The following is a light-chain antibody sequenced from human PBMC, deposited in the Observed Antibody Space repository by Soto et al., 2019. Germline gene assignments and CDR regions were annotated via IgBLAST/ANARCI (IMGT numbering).Light chain of an antibody. Sequence: AIQMTQSPASLSASVGDTVIITCRASQGVRRDLGWYQQKPRKAPRLLIYHASTLLSGVPSRFSGSGSGTDFTLTIASLQPEDFATYFCLQDYSNPLTFGGGTKVENK. J-gene: IGKJ4*01. V-gene: IGKV1-6*01. CDR3: LQDYSNPLT. CDR1: QGVRRD. CDR2: HAS.